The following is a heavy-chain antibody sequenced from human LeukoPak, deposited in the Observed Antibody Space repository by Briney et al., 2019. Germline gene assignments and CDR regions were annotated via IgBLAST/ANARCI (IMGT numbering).Heavy chain of an antibody. V-gene: IGHV3-30-3*01. D-gene: IGHD6-19*01. CDR3: ARAGRVAGLDAFDI. CDR1: GFTFSSYA. Sequence: GGSLRLSCAASGFTFSSYAMHWVRQAPGKGLEWVAVISYDGSNKYYADSVKGRFTISRDNSKNTLYLQMNDLRAEDTAIYYCARAGRVAGLDAFDIWGQGTMVTVSS. J-gene: IGHJ3*02. CDR2: ISYDGSNK.